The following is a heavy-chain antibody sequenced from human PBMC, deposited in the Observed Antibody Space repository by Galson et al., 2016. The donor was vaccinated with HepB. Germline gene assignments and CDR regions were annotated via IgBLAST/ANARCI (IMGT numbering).Heavy chain of an antibody. V-gene: IGHV1-18*01. J-gene: IGHJ4*02. Sequence: SVKVSCKASGYTFISSGFSWVRQVPGQGLEWMGWISAYNGNTKYAQKFQGRVTMTIDKSTSTAYMELRSLRSDDTAVYYCARDDYFYDSRVMDYWGQGTLVTVSS. D-gene: IGHD3-22*01. CDR3: ARDDYFYDSRVMDY. CDR1: GYTFISSG. CDR2: ISAYNGNT.